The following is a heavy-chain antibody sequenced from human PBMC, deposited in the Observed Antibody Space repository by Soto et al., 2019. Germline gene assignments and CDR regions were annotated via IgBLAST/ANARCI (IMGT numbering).Heavy chain of an antibody. J-gene: IGHJ4*02. CDR1: GGSITSAGYY. V-gene: IGHV4-31*01. D-gene: IGHD3-10*01. CDR3: ARDKGGYGSLDY. Sequence: QVQLQESGPGRVKPSQTLSLTCTVSGGSITSAGYYWTWIRQHPGKGLEWIGYIYYSGTTYYNPSLKSQCTISVDTSKNQFSLRLSSVTAADTAGYYCARDKGGYGSLDYWGQGTLVTVSS. CDR2: IYYSGTT.